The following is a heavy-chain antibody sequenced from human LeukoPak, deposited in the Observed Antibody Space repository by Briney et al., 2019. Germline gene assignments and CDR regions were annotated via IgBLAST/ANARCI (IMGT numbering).Heavy chain of an antibody. CDR1: GYTFTSYG. CDR2: ISAYNGNT. V-gene: IGHV1-18*01. Sequence: GASVKVSCKTSGYTFTSYGISWVRQAPGQGLEWMGWISAYNGNTNCAQMIQDRVTMTTDTSTSTAYMELRSLRSDDTAVYYCARDSPPNYSDSSGYYSDAFDIWGQGTVVTVSS. CDR3: ARDSPPNYSDSSGYYSDAFDI. J-gene: IGHJ3*02. D-gene: IGHD3-22*01.